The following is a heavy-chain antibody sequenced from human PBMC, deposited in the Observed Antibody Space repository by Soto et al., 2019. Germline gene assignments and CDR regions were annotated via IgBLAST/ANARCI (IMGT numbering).Heavy chain of an antibody. CDR1: GFTFSSYA. CDR2: ISGSGGST. Sequence: EVQLLESGGGLVQPGGSLRLSSAASGFTFSSYAMSWVRQAPGKGLEWVSAISGSGGSTYYADSVKGRFTISRDNCKTTLYLQMHSLRAEDTAVYYCAKDGLWFGELWPVDPWGQGTLVTVSS. CDR3: AKDGLWFGELWPVDP. D-gene: IGHD3-10*01. J-gene: IGHJ5*02. V-gene: IGHV3-23*01.